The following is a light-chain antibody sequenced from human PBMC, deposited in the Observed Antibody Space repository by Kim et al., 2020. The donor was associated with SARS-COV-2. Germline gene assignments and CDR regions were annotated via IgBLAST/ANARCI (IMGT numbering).Light chain of an antibody. J-gene: IGLJ1*01. CDR1: SSDVGGYSY. CDR3: CSYAGSYTYV. Sequence: QSALTQPRSVSGFPGQSVTISCTGTSSDVGGYSYVSWYQQHPGKAPKLMIYDVSKRPSGVPDHFSGSKSGNTASLTISGLQAEDEADYYCCSYAGSYTYVFGAGTKVTVL. CDR2: DVS. V-gene: IGLV2-11*01.